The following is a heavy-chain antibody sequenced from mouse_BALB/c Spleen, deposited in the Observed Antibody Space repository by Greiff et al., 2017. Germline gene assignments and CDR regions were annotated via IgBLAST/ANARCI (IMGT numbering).Heavy chain of an antibody. CDR1: GFTFSDYY. CDR2: ISDGGSYT. D-gene: IGHD2-10*01. Sequence: EVQRVESGGGLVKPGGSLKLSCAASGFTFSDYYMYWVRQTPEKRLEWVATISDGGSYTYYPDSVKGRFTISRDNAKNNLYLQMSSLKSEDTAMYYCARAYYGNYERYFDVWGAGTTVTVSS. CDR3: ARAYYGNYERYFDV. J-gene: IGHJ1*01. V-gene: IGHV5-4*02.